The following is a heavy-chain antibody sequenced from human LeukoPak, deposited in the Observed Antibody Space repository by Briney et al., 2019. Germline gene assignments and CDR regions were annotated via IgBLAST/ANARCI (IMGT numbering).Heavy chain of an antibody. Sequence: GGSLRLSCTTSGFTFSDYCMTWVRQAPGKGLEWVASILQDGRAKNYVDSVKGRFTISRDNSKNTLYLQMNSLRAEDTAVYYCAKDGGKTTTLDYWGQGTLVTVSS. CDR1: GFTFSDYC. J-gene: IGHJ4*02. CDR2: ILQDGRAK. CDR3: AKDGGKTTTLDY. V-gene: IGHV3-7*01. D-gene: IGHD3-16*01.